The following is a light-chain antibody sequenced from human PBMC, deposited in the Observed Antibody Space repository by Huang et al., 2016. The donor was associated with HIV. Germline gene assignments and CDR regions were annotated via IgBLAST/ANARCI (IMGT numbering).Light chain of an antibody. CDR1: QSVNSRY. J-gene: IGKJ4*01. V-gene: IGKV3-20*01. Sequence: EIVLTQSPGTLSLSPGKRATLSCRASQSVNSRYLAWYQQKPGQAPRRLIYGASSRATGIPDRFSGSGSGTDFTLTISRLEPEDFAVYFCQQYGSSPLTFGGGTKVEIK. CDR2: GAS. CDR3: QQYGSSPLT.